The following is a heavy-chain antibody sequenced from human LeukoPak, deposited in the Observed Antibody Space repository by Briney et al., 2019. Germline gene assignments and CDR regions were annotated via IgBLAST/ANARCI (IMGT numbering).Heavy chain of an antibody. J-gene: IGHJ6*02. V-gene: IGHV3-23*01. CDR2: ISGSGGST. CDR3: AKDGSWLDYYGMDV. CDR1: GFTFSSYA. D-gene: IGHD5-12*01. Sequence: PGGSLRLSCAASGFTFSSYAMSWVRQAPGKGLEWVSAISGSGGSTYYADSVKGRFTISRDNSKNTLYLQMNSLRAEDTAVYYCAKDGSWLDYYGMDVWGQGTTVTVSS.